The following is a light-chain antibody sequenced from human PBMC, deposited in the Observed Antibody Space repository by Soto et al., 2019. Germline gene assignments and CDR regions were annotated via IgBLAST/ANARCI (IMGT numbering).Light chain of an antibody. Sequence: QSVLTQPPSVSGAPGQRVTISCTGNSSNIGAGFDVHWYQQLPGTAPKLLIYANDDRPSGVPDRFSGSTSGTSASLAITGLQAEDAADYYCQSYDNSLLAYVFGGGTKLTVL. V-gene: IGLV1-40*01. J-gene: IGLJ2*01. CDR2: AND. CDR3: QSYDNSLLAYV. CDR1: SSNIGAGFD.